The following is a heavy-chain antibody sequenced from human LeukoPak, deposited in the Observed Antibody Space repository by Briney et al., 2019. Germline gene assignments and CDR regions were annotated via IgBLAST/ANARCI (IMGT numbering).Heavy chain of an antibody. J-gene: IGHJ1*01. CDR1: GFTFGSYS. CDR2: VTSSSSTI. CDR3: ARATTYQYFQH. D-gene: IGHD4-17*01. Sequence: PGGSLRLSRAASGFTFGSYSMNWVRQAPGKGLEWVSYVTSSSSTIYYADSVKGRFTISRDNAKNSLYLQMNSLRAEDTAVYCCARATTYQYFQHWGQGILVTVSS. V-gene: IGHV3-48*04.